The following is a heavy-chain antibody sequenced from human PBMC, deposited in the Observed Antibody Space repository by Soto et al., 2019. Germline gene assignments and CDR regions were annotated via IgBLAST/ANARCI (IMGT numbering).Heavy chain of an antibody. V-gene: IGHV1-18*04. D-gene: IGHD2-15*01. J-gene: IGHJ5*02. Sequence: QVQLVQSGPEVKKPGASVKVSCRTSGYTFTSYGISWVRQAPGQGVEWMRWINTYSGDTIYAQKVQGRVSMTTDPSTSTAYMYLKSLKTDDTAMYYCARVSLTIVVVSFGVSWGQGTLVTVSS. CDR3: ARVSLTIVVVSFGVS. CDR1: GYTFTSYG. CDR2: INTYSGDT.